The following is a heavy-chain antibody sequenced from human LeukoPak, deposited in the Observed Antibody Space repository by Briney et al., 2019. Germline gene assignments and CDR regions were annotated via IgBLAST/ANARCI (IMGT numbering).Heavy chain of an antibody. V-gene: IGHV3-74*01. CDR2: INGDGSST. CDR3: ARDNNWSLMDV. J-gene: IGHJ6*02. D-gene: IGHD1-20*01. Sequence: PGGSLRLSCAASGFTFSSYGMHWVRQAPGKGLVWVSRINGDGSSTTYADSVKGRFTISRDNAKNTLYLQMNSLRAEDTAVYYCARDNNWSLMDVWGHGTTVTVSS. CDR1: GFTFSSYG.